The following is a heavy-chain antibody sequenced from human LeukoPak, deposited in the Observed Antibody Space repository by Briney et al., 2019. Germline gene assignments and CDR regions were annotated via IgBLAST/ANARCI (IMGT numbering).Heavy chain of an antibody. D-gene: IGHD5-24*01. CDR2: TYYRSKWYN. CDR3: ARDGRTGDGYTPPFDY. V-gene: IGHV6-1*01. CDR1: GDSVSSNSAA. Sequence: SQTLSLTCAISGDSVSSNSAAWNWIRQSPSRGLEWLGRTYYRSKWYNDYAVSVKSRITINPDTSKNQFSLQLNSVSPEDTAMYYCARDGRTGDGYTPPFDYWGQGTLVTVSS. J-gene: IGHJ4*02.